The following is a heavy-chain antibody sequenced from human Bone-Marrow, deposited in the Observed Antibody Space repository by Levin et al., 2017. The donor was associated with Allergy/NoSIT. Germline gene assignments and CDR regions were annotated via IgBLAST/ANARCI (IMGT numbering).Heavy chain of an antibody. CDR3: AKVGVERGWYGGYYFDY. D-gene: IGHD6-19*01. V-gene: IGHV3-23*01. Sequence: GESQKISCAASGFTFSSYAMSWVRQAPGKGLEWVSAISGSGGSTYYADSVKGRFTISRDNSKNTLYLQMNSLRAEDTAVYYCAKVGVERGWYGGYYFDYWGQGTLVTVSS. J-gene: IGHJ4*02. CDR1: GFTFSSYA. CDR2: ISGSGGST.